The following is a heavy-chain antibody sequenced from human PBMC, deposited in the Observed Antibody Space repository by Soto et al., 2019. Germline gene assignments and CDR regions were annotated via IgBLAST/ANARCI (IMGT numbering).Heavy chain of an antibody. V-gene: IGHV4-34*01. D-gene: IGHD3-3*01. CDR2: INHSGST. J-gene: IGHJ6*02. Sequence: SETLSLTCAVYGVSFSGYYWSWIRQPPGKGLEWIGEINHSGSTNYNPSLKSRVTISVDTSKNQFSLKLSSVTAADTAVYYCARVPRMYYDFWRGSHSKLNYYGMDVWGQGTTVTVSS. CDR1: GVSFSGYY. CDR3: ARVPRMYYDFWRGSHSKLNYYGMDV.